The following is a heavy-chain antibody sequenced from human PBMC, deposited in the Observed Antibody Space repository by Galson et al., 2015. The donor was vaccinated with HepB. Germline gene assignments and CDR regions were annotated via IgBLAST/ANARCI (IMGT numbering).Heavy chain of an antibody. CDR2: ISANSGDT. Sequence: SVKVSCKASGYTFTINGISWVRQAPGKGLEWMGWISANSGDTKYAQKLRGRVTMTRDTSTSTAYLELRSLRSDDTAVYYCARDAEQHWSFWGQGTLVTVSS. V-gene: IGHV1-18*04. D-gene: IGHD3-3*01. CDR1: GYTFTING. CDR3: ARDAEQHWSF. J-gene: IGHJ4*02.